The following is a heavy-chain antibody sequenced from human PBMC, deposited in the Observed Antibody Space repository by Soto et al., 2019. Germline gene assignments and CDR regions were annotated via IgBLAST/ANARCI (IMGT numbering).Heavy chain of an antibody. CDR1: GGSISSNDYY. V-gene: IGHV4-30-4*01. D-gene: IGHD1-20*01. CDR2: IYYSGST. CDR3: ARGRYNWNQGAFDI. Sequence: PSETLSLTXTVSGGSISSNDYYWSWIRQPPGKGLEWIGYIYYSGSTYYNPSLKSRVTISADTSKTQFSLKLTSVTAADTAAYYCARGRYNWNQGAFDIWGQGTVVTVSS. J-gene: IGHJ3*02.